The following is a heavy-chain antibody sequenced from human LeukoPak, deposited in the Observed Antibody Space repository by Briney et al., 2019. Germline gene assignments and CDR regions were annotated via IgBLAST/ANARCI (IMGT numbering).Heavy chain of an antibody. Sequence: GGSLRLSCAASGFTFSSYAMSWVRQAPGKGLEWVSGVSGSGDNTYYADSVKGRFTISRDNSKNALYLQMNSLRAEDTAVYYCPRHIGDNCFDPWGQGTLVTVSS. CDR2: VSGSGDNT. J-gene: IGHJ5*02. CDR3: PRHIGDNCFDP. CDR1: GFTFSSYA. V-gene: IGHV3-23*01. D-gene: IGHD5-12*01.